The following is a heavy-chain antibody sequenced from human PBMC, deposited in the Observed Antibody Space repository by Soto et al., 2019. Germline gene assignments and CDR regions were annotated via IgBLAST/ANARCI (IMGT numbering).Heavy chain of an antibody. J-gene: IGHJ4*02. Sequence: EVQLVESGGGLAQPGGSLRLSCAASGFTFSGYEMNWVRQAPGKGLEWVSYIDSSGNTIDYADSVKGRFTISRDNAKNSLYLQMNSLRAEYTAIYYCARDGPAADVDHWGQGTQVTVAS. CDR2: IDSSGNTI. V-gene: IGHV3-48*03. CDR3: ARDGPAADVDH. CDR1: GFTFSGYE. D-gene: IGHD6-13*01.